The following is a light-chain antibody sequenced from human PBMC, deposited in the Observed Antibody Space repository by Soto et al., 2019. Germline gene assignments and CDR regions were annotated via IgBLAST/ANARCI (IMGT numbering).Light chain of an antibody. CDR2: QTS. J-gene: IGKJ2*01. V-gene: IGKV1-5*03. CDR3: QQYHSSPYT. CDR1: RSINNW. Sequence: DIQMTQSPSTLSASPGDRVTITCWASRSINNWLAWYQQKPGKAPDLLIFQTSSLKSGVPSRFSGSGSETEFTLTISSLQPDDFATYYCQQYHSSPYTFGQGTKLEIK.